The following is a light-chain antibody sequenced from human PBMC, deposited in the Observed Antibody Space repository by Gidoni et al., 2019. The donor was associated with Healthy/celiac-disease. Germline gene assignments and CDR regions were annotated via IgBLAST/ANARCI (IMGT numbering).Light chain of an antibody. CDR2: AAS. CDR1: QGISNY. V-gene: IGKV1-27*01. Sequence: DTQTTQSPSSLSASVGDRVTITCRASQGISNYLAWYQQKPGKVPKLLIYAASTLQSGVPSWFSGSGSGTDFTLTISSLQPEDFATYYCQKYNSAHCTFGPXTKVDIK. J-gene: IGKJ3*01. CDR3: QKYNSAHCT.